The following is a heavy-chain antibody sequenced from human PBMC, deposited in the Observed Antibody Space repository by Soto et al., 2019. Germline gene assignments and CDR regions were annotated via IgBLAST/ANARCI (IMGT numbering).Heavy chain of an antibody. J-gene: IGHJ4*02. D-gene: IGHD1-20*01. CDR2: ISAYNGNK. CDR1: GYTFTSYG. V-gene: IGHV1-18*01. Sequence: QVQLVQSGAEVKKPGASVKVSCKASGYTFTSYGISWVRQAPGQGLEWMGWISAYNGNKKYAQKVQGRVTTTTDTSTTTAYMAVRSLRSDDTAVYYCARDAAIGMNDYWGQGTLVTVSS. CDR3: ARDAAIGMNDY.